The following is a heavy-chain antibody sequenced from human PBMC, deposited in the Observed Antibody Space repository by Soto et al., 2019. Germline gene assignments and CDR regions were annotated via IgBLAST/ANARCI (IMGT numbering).Heavy chain of an antibody. D-gene: IGHD6-13*01. V-gene: IGHV3-23*01. CDR3: ARDWYEDY. CDR2: ISSDGNT. J-gene: IGHJ4*02. Sequence: SLRLSCAASGFTFSSYAMTWVRQAPGKGLEWVSVISSDGNTYYAGSVKGRFTISRDNSKSMVYLQMNSLRAEDTAVYYCARDWYEDYWGQGILVTVSS. CDR1: GFTFSSYA.